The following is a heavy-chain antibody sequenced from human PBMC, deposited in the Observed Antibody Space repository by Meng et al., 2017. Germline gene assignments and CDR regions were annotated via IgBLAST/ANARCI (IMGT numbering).Heavy chain of an antibody. V-gene: IGHV3-74*01. J-gene: IGHJ4*02. CDR2: ISGDGSIT. D-gene: IGHD1-1*01. CDR3: LDEAPRSDY. Sequence: EVEVVESRGCLVRPGGSLSHSCAASRFTFNNYWLHWVRHVPGKGLVWVSRISGDGSITNYADSVKGRFTISRDNAKNTLYLQMNSLRPEDTAVYYCLDEAPRSDYWGQGSLVTVSS. CDR1: RFTFNNYW.